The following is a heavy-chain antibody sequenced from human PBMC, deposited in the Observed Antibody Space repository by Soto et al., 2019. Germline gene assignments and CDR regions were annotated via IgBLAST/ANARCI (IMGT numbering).Heavy chain of an antibody. D-gene: IGHD4-17*01. J-gene: IGHJ4*02. V-gene: IGHV1-3*01. CDR1: GYTFTSYA. CDR3: ARDYGDYYFDY. Sequence: ASVKVSCKASGYTFTSYAMHWVRQAPGQRLEWMGWINAGNGNTKYSQKFQGRVTITRDTSASTAYMELSSLISEDTAVYYCARDYGDYYFDYWGQGTLVTVSS. CDR2: INAGNGNT.